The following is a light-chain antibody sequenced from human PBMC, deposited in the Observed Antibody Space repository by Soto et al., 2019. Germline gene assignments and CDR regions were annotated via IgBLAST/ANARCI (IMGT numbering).Light chain of an antibody. Sequence: QSALTQPASVSGSPGQSITIYCTGTSSDVGGYNYVSWYQQHPGKAPKLMISEVSNRPSGVSNRFSGSKSDNTASLTISGLQAEDEADYYCSSYASSSTPVVFGGGTKVTVL. CDR1: SSDVGGYNY. CDR2: EVS. J-gene: IGLJ2*01. V-gene: IGLV2-14*01. CDR3: SSYASSSTPVV.